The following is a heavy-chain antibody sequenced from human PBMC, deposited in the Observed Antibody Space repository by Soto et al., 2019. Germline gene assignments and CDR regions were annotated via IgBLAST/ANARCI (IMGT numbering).Heavy chain of an antibody. CDR2: IGSGGSPI. CDR1: GYTFSDFY. Sequence: GGSLRLPCAASGYTFSDFYMTWIRQAPGKGLEWIAYIGSGGSPIYYADSVKGRFTISWDNSKKSLYLQMNSLKTEDTGIDYCTVDRNIGGHGYWGQGTLVRVSS. D-gene: IGHD5-12*01. V-gene: IGHV3-11*01. J-gene: IGHJ4*02. CDR3: TVDRNIGGHGY.